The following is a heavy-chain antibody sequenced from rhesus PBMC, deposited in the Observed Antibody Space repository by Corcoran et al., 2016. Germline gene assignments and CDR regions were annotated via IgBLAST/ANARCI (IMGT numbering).Heavy chain of an antibody. V-gene: IGHV4S11*01. CDR3: ARRGNYEIFDY. J-gene: IGHJ4*01. Sequence: QVQLQESGPGLVKPLETLSLTCAVSGGSLSSNYWSWIRQAPGKGLEWIGYFFGSGSSTHSNPYLSSRVTLSVDTAKNQLSLKLRSVTAAYTAVYYCARRGNYEIFDYWGQGVLVTVSS. D-gene: IGHD4-35*01. CDR2: FFGSGSST. CDR1: GGSLSSNY.